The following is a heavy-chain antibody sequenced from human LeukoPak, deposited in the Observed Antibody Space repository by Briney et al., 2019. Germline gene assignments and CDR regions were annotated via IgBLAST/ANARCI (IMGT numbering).Heavy chain of an antibody. CDR1: GYSISSGYY. J-gene: IGHJ4*02. Sequence: SETLSLTCTVSGYSISSGYYWGWIRQPPGKGLEWIGSIYHSGSTYYNPSLKSRVTISVDTSKNQFSLKLSSVTAADTAVYYCARVNYYGSGFDYWGQGTLVTVSS. CDR3: ARVNYYGSGFDY. V-gene: IGHV4-38-2*02. CDR2: IYHSGST. D-gene: IGHD3-10*01.